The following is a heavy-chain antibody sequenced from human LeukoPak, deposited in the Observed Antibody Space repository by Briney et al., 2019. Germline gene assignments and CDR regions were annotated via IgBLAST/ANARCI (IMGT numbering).Heavy chain of an antibody. CDR3: ARGAQHVFDY. J-gene: IGHJ4*02. V-gene: IGHV3-48*03. CDR2: ISTSGSTT. Sequence: PGGSLRLSCAASGFTLSDYEINWVRQTPGKGLEWVSCISTSGSTTYYADSVKGRFTISRDNAKNSLFLQMNTLTVEDTAVYYCARGAQHVFDYWGQGTPVTVSS. CDR1: GFTLSDYE. D-gene: IGHD4/OR15-4a*01.